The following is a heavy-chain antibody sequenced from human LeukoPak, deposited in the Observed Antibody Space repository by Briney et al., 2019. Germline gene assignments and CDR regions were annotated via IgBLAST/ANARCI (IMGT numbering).Heavy chain of an antibody. D-gene: IGHD2-21*02. CDR2: ISYDGSNK. Sequence: GGSLRLSCAASGFTFSSYAMHWVRQAPGKGLEWVAVISYDGSNKYYADSVKGRFTISRDNSKNTLFLQMNSLRSEDTAVFYCARDLGGDSGWSYGMDVWGQGTTVTVSS. J-gene: IGHJ6*02. V-gene: IGHV3-30*04. CDR1: GFTFSSYA. CDR3: ARDLGGDSGWSYGMDV.